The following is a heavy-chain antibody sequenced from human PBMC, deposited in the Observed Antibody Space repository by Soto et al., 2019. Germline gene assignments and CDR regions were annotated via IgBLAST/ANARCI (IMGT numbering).Heavy chain of an antibody. Sequence: GGSLRLSCAASGFTFSSYGMHWVRQAPGKGLEWVAVIWYDGSNKYYADSVKGRFTISRDNSKNTLYLQMNSLRAEDTAVYYCARTPRDFWSGYSFAGHAFDTWGQGTMVTVSS. V-gene: IGHV3-33*01. CDR1: GFTFSSYG. CDR2: IWYDGSNK. CDR3: ARTPRDFWSGYSFAGHAFDT. D-gene: IGHD3-3*01. J-gene: IGHJ3*02.